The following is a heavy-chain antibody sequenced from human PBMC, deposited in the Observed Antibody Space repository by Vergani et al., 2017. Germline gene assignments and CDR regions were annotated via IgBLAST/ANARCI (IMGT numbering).Heavy chain of an antibody. Sequence: QVQLQQWGAGLLKPSETLSLTCAVYGGSFSGYYWSWIRQPPGKGLEWIGEINHSGSTNYNPSLKSRVTISVDTSKNQFSLKLSSVTAADTAVYYCAKTSIAAPPAYFDYWGQGTLVTVSS. CDR3: AKTSIAAPPAYFDY. CDR1: GGSFSGYY. J-gene: IGHJ4*02. V-gene: IGHV4-34*01. D-gene: IGHD6-6*01. CDR2: INHSGST.